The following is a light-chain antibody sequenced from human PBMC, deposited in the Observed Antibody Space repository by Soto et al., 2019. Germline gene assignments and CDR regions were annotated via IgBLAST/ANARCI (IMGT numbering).Light chain of an antibody. J-gene: IGLJ2*01. CDR1: SSNIGSNT. CDR3: AVWDDSLNGVV. V-gene: IGLV1-44*01. Sequence: QPVLTQPPSASGTPGQRVTISCSGSSSNIGSNTVNWYHQLPGTAPKLLIYSNNQRPSGVPDRFSGSKSGTSASLAISGLQAEDEADYYCAVWDDSLNGVVFGGGTKVTVL. CDR2: SNN.